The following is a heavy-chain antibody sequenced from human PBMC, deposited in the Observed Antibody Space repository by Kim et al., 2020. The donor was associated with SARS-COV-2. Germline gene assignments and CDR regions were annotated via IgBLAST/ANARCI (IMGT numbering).Heavy chain of an antibody. CDR3: AREVAYDFWSGYYGYYYYYYMDV. V-gene: IGHV1-8*01. Sequence: ASVKVSCKASGYTFTSYDINWVRQATGQGLEWMGWMNPNSGNTGYAQKFQGRVTMTRNTSISTAYMELSSLRSEDTAVYYCAREVAYDFWSGYYGYYYYYYMDVWGKGTTVTVSS. D-gene: IGHD3-3*01. J-gene: IGHJ6*03. CDR1: GYTFTSYD. CDR2: MNPNSGNT.